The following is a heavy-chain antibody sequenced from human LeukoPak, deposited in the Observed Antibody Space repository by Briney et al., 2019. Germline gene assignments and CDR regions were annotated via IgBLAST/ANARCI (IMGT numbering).Heavy chain of an antibody. D-gene: IGHD3-16*01. Sequence: GGSLRLSCAASGFTFSSYSMNWVRQAPGKGLEWVSYISSSSSTIYYADSVKGRFTISRGNAKNSLYLQMNSLRAEDTAVYSCAKDIRGDTGLGSMDVWGKGTTVTVSS. J-gene: IGHJ6*03. CDR2: ISSSSSTI. V-gene: IGHV3-48*04. CDR1: GFTFSSYS. CDR3: AKDIRGDTGLGSMDV.